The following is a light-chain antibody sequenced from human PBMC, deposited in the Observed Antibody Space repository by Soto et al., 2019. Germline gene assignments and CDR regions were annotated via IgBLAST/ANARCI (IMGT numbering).Light chain of an antibody. CDR1: QSVSNN. V-gene: IGKV3-15*01. Sequence: EIVMTQSPVTLSVSPGERATLSCKASQSVSNNLVWYQYKPGQAPRVLIYGASTMATGLPARFSGSGSETEFTLTISSLESEDFAFYYCQQYNHWPLTFGGGTKVEIK. CDR2: GAS. CDR3: QQYNHWPLT. J-gene: IGKJ4*01.